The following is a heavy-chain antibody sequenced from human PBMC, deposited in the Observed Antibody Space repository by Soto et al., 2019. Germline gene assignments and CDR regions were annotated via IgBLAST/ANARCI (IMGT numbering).Heavy chain of an antibody. V-gene: IGHV1-69*12. Sequence: QVQLVQSGAEVKKPGSSVKVSCKASGGTFSSYAISWVRQAPGQGLEWMGGIIPIFGTANYAQKFQGRVTITADEATSTAYMELSSLRSEDTAVYYCARGPIVLVPAAITWFDPWGQGTLVTVSS. CDR3: ARGPIVLVPAAITWFDP. CDR2: IIPIFGTA. D-gene: IGHD2-2*01. CDR1: GGTFSSYA. J-gene: IGHJ5*02.